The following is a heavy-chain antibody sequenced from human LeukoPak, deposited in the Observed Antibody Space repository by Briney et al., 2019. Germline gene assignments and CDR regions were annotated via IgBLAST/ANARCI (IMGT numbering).Heavy chain of an antibody. CDR1: GFSFISYS. CDR3: ARDGDGLKPLDY. J-gene: IGHJ4*02. V-gene: IGHV3-21*01. Sequence: GGSLRLSCAASGFSFISYSMNWVRQAPGKGLEWVSSISGSSSDIYYADLVKGRFTISRDNAKNSLYLQMNSLRAEDTAIYYCARDGDGLKPLDYWGQGTLVIVSS. CDR2: ISGSSSDI. D-gene: IGHD5-24*01.